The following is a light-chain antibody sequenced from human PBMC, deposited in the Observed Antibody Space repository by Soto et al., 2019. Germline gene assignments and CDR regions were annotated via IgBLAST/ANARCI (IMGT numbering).Light chain of an antibody. V-gene: IGKV2D-29*01. CDR2: ESS. CDR3: MQGLQIPIL. CDR1: QSLVYSNGKTY. J-gene: IGKJ5*01. Sequence: DIVMTQSPVSLSVTPGQSASISCKSSQSLVYSNGKTYLEWYLQKPGQPPQLPIYESSNRFSGDTHRFSGSGSGTDFTMEISRVEAEDVGDYYCMQGLQIPILFAQGTRLDIE.